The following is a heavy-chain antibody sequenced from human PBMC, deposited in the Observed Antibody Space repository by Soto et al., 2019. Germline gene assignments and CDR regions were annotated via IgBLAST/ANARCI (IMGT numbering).Heavy chain of an antibody. CDR1: GDSITNYY. Sequence: SETLSLTCTVSGDSITNYYWSWIRQPPGKRLEWIGYIYHSGSTNYNPSLKSRVTISVDTSKKQFSLKLSSVTAADTAVYYCATSYTLYDTFDHWGQGTLVTVSS. J-gene: IGHJ4*02. V-gene: IGHV4-59*13. CDR3: ATSYTLYDTFDH. CDR2: IYHSGST. D-gene: IGHD2-8*01.